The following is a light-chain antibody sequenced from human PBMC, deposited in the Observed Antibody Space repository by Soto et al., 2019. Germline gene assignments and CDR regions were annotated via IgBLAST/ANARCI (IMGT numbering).Light chain of an antibody. CDR1: SSDVGSYNL. V-gene: IGLV2-23*02. CDR2: EVS. Sequence: QSALTQPASVSGFPGQSITISCTGTSSDVGSYNLVSWYQQHPGKAPKLMIYEVSKRPSGVSNRFSGSKSGNTASLTISGLQAEDEADYYCCSYAGSSTFAVFGTGTKLTVL. CDR3: CSYAGSSTFAV. J-gene: IGLJ1*01.